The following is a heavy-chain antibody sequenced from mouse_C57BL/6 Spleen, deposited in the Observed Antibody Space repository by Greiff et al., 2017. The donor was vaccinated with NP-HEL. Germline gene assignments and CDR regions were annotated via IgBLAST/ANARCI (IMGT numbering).Heavy chain of an antibody. V-gene: IGHV3-3*01. CDR3: ARSNLLSYAMDY. CDR2: TFYSGIT. CDR1: GFSINSDCY. Sequence: EVKVVESGPSLVRPSQTLSLTCTVTGFSINSDCYWIWIRQFPGNKLEYIGYTFYSGITYYNPSLESRTYITRDTSKNQFSLKLSSVTTEDTATYYCARSNLLSYAMDYWGQGTSVTVSS. D-gene: IGHD1-1*01. J-gene: IGHJ4*01.